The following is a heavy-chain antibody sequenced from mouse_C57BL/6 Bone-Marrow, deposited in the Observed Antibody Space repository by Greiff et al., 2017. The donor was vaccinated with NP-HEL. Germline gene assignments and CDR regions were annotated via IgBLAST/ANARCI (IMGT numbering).Heavy chain of an antibody. V-gene: IGHV1-82*01. D-gene: IGHD1-1*01. Sequence: QVHVKQSGPELVKPGASVKISCKASGYAFSSSWMNWVKQRPGKGLEWIGRIYPGDGDTNHNGKFKGKATLTADKSSITAYMLLSSLTSEASAVYFCAPYFPFYAMDYWGQGTSVTVSS. CDR3: APYFPFYAMDY. J-gene: IGHJ4*01. CDR1: GYAFSSSW. CDR2: IYPGDGDT.